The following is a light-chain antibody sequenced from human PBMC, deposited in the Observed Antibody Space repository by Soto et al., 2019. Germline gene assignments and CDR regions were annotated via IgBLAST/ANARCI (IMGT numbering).Light chain of an antibody. CDR2: GNS. Sequence: QPVLTQPPSVSGAPGQRVTISCTWSSSNIGAGYDVHWYQQLPGTAPKLLIYGNSNPPSGVPDRFSGSTSGTSASLAITGLQAEDEADYYCKSPGSSVSGYVVCGGGTELAVL. J-gene: IGLJ2*01. V-gene: IGLV1-40*01. CDR3: KSPGSSVSGYVV. CDR1: SSNIGAGYD.